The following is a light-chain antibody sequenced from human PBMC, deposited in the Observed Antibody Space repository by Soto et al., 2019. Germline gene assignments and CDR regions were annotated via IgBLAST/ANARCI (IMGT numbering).Light chain of an antibody. V-gene: IGKV3-11*01. CDR1: QSVSSY. CDR3: QQRSNWPPT. CDR2: DAS. J-gene: IGKJ5*01. Sequence: IVLTQSPATLSFSPGEIATLSFRASQSVSSYLAWYQQKPGQAPRLLIYDASNRATGIPARFSGSGSGTDFTLTISSLEPEDFAVYYCQQRSNWPPTFGQGTRLEIK.